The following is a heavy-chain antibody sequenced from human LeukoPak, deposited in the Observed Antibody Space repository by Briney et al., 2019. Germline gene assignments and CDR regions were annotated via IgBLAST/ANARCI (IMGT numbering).Heavy chain of an antibody. CDR3: ARGQGSSWPFDY. CDR2: IYYSGST. J-gene: IGHJ4*02. CDR1: GGSISSHY. D-gene: IGHD6-13*01. V-gene: IGHV4-59*11. Sequence: PSETLSLTCAVSGGSISSHYWSWIRQPPGKGLEWIGYIYYSGSTNYTPSLKSRVTISVDTSKNQFSLKLSSVTAADTAVYYCARGQGSSWPFDYWGQGTLVTVSS.